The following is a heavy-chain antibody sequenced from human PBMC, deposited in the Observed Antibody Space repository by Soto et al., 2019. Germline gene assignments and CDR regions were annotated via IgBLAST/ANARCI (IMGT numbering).Heavy chain of an antibody. J-gene: IGHJ4*02. D-gene: IGHD3-10*01. CDR3: ARGRRRITMVRGSPPFDY. Sequence: PSETLSLTCAVYGGSFSGYYWSWIRQPPGKGLEWIGEINHSGSTNYNPSLKSRVTISVDTSKNQFSLKLSSVTAADTAVYYCARGRRRITMVRGSPPFDYWGQGTLVTVSS. CDR1: GGSFSGYY. V-gene: IGHV4-34*01. CDR2: INHSGST.